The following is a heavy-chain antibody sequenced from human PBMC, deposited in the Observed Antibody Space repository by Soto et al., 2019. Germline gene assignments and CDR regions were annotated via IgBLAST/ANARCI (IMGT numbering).Heavy chain of an antibody. CDR2: IIPIFGTA. CDR1: GGTFSSYA. CDR3: AVTMTNYYYYGMDV. Sequence: QVQLVQSGAEVKKPGSSVKVSCKASGGTFSSYAISWVRQAPGQGLEWMGGIIPIFGTADYAQKFQGRVTITAGESTSTAYMELSSLRSADTAVYYCAVTMTNYYYYGMDVWGQGTTVTVSS. V-gene: IGHV1-69*12. J-gene: IGHJ6*02. D-gene: IGHD3-22*01.